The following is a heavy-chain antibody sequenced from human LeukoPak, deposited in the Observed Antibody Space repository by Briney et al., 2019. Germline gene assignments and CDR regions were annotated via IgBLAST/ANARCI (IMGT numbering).Heavy chain of an antibody. J-gene: IGHJ4*02. CDR2: ISGSAGGT. V-gene: IGHV3-23*01. D-gene: IGHD3-22*01. CDR1: GITLSNYG. Sequence: GGSLRLSCAVSGITLSNYGMSWVRQAPGKGLEWVAGISGSAGGTYYADSVKGRFTISRDNAKNTLYLQLNNLRAEDTAVYFCAKRGVVIRVILVGFYKEAYYFDSWAREPWSPSPQ. CDR3: AKRGVVIRVILVGFYKEAYYFDS.